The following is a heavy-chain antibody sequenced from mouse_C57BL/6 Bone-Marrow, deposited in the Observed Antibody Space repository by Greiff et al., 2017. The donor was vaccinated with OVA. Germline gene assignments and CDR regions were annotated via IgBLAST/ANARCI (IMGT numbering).Heavy chain of an antibody. V-gene: IGHV1-55*01. CDR2: INPGSGGN. CDR3: ARVLPGSGAY. D-gene: IGHD5-5*01. CDR1: GYTFTGYW. J-gene: IGHJ3*01. Sequence: QVQLQQSGAELVKPGASVKMSCKASGYTFTGYWINWVKQRPGKGLEWIGDINPGSGGNNYNEKFKSKATLTVDTSSSTAYMQLSSLTSEDAAVYYCARVLPGSGAYWGQGTLVTVSA.